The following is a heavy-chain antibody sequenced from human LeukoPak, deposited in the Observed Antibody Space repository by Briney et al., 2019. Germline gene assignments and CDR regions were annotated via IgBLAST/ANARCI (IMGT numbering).Heavy chain of an antibody. D-gene: IGHD5-12*01. J-gene: IGHJ4*02. CDR1: GFTFGSPW. CDR3: ARGLATTLH. Sequence: GGSLRLSCAASGFTFGSPWMHWVRQAPGKGLVWVSRINSDGSATAYADSVKGRFTISRDNAKNSLYLQMNSLRAEDTAVYYCARGLATTLHWGQGTLVTVSS. V-gene: IGHV3-74*01. CDR2: INSDGSAT.